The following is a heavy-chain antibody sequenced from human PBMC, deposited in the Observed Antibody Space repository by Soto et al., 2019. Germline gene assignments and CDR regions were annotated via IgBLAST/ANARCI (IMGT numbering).Heavy chain of an antibody. J-gene: IGHJ4*02. CDR3: ARGRGHSSGWYGDY. V-gene: IGHV1-8*01. CDR2: MNPNSGNT. Sequence: QVQLGQSGAEVKKTGASEKVSCKASGYTFTSYDINWVRQATGQGLEWMGWMNPNSGNTGYAQKFQGRVTMTRNTSIRTAYMELSSLRSEDTAVYYCARGRGHSSGWYGDYWGQGTLVTVSS. D-gene: IGHD6-19*01. CDR1: GYTFTSYD.